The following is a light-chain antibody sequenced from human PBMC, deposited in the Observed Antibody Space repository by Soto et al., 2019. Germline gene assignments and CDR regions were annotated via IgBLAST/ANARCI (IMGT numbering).Light chain of an antibody. CDR2: DAS. Sequence: EIVLTQSPATLSLSPGERATLSCRASQSVSSYLAWYQQKPGKAPRLLIFDASNRDSGIPARFSGSWSGTDFTLTISSLESEDFAVYYCQQRSHYQWTFGQGTKMDI. CDR3: QQRSHYQWT. V-gene: IGKV3-11*01. J-gene: IGKJ1*01. CDR1: QSVSSY.